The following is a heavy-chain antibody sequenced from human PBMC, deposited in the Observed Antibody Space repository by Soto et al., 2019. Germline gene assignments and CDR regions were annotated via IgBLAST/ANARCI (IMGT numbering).Heavy chain of an antibody. J-gene: IGHJ5*02. Sequence: SETLSLTCTVSGGSISSSSYYWGWIRQPPGKGLEWIGSIYYSGSTYYNPSLKSRVTISVDTSKNQFSLKLSSVTAADTAVYYWARNTYLAVAGLRKNWVDPWGQGTRVT. V-gene: IGHV4-39*01. CDR3: ARNTYLAVAGLRKNWVDP. CDR1: GGSISSSSYY. CDR2: IYYSGST. D-gene: IGHD6-19*01.